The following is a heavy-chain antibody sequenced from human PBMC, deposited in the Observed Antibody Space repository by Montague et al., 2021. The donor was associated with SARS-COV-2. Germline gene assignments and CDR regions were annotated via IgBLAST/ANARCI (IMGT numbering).Heavy chain of an antibody. V-gene: IGHV6-1*01. J-gene: IGHJ4*02. CDR2: TYYRSEWYY. CDR3: TRDPRYSLSWSFDY. CDR1: GDSVSIKAPA. Sequence: CAISGDSVSIKAPAWNSIRHSPSRGLEWLVRTYYRSEWYYDYAVSVKGRMTISPDTSKNQFSLQLSSVTPEDRAVYYCTRDPRYSLSWSFDYWGQGTLVTVSS. D-gene: IGHD6-13*01.